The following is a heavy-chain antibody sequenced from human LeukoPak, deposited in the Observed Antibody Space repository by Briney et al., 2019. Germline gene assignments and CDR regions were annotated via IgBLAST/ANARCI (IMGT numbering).Heavy chain of an antibody. CDR2: IYHSGST. CDR1: GGSISSSNW. Sequence: SETLSLTCAVSGGSISSSNWWSWVRQPPGKGLEWIGEIYHSGSTNYNPSLKSRVTISVDKSKNQFSLKLSSVTAADTAVYYCARERAMVRGVPDAFDIWGQGTMVTVSS. CDR3: ARERAMVRGVPDAFDI. D-gene: IGHD3-10*01. V-gene: IGHV4-4*02. J-gene: IGHJ3*02.